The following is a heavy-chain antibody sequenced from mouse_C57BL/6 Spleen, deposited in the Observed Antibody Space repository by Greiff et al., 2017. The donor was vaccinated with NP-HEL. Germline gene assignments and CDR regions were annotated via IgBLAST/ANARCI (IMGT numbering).Heavy chain of an antibody. J-gene: IGHJ4*01. D-gene: IGHD2-1*01. CDR2: INPSNGGT. Sequence: VQLQQPGTELVKPGASVKLSCKASGYTFTSYWMHWVKQRPGQGLEWIGNINPSNGGTNYNEKFKSKATLTVDKSSSTAYMQPSSLTSEDSAVYYCAREPFNYPYAMDYWGQGTSVTVSS. V-gene: IGHV1-53*01. CDR3: AREPFNYPYAMDY. CDR1: GYTFTSYW.